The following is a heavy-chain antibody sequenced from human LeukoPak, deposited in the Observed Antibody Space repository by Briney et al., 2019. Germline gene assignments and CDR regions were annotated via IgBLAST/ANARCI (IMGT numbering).Heavy chain of an antibody. V-gene: IGHV4-38-2*01. CDR3: ARVYFDWLLRFDY. J-gene: IGHJ4*02. Sequence: SETLSLTCAVSGYSISSGYYWGWIRQPPGKGLEWIGSMFYSGGSYYNPSLKSRVTISLDTSKNQFSLRLRSVTAADTAVYYCARVYFDWLLRFDYWGQGALATVSS. CDR2: MFYSGGS. CDR1: GYSISSGYY. D-gene: IGHD3-9*01.